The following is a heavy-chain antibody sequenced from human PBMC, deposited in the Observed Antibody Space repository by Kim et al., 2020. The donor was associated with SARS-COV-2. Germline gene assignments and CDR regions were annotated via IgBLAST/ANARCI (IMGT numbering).Heavy chain of an antibody. CDR3: ARSGGHYYSGPYYYNYYGLDV. V-gene: IGHV3-33*01. J-gene: IGHJ6*02. CDR2: IWYDGSRK. CDR1: GLTFSNYG. D-gene: IGHD5-12*01. Sequence: GGSLRLSCAASGLTFSNYGMHWVRQAPGKGLEWVAIIWYDGSRKKYADSVKGRFTISRDNSKNTLYLQMDSLRAEDTATYYCARSGGHYYSGPYYYNYYGLDVWGQGTTFTVSS.